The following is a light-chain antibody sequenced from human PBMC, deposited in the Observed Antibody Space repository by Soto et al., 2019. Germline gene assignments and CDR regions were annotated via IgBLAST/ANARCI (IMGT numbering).Light chain of an antibody. CDR1: SSDISDYNS. V-gene: IGLV2-14*03. CDR2: DVI. Sequence: QSVLTQPASVSGSPGQSITISCTGTSSDISDYNSVSWYQQHPGNAPKVIIYDVIYRPSGVSNRFSGSKSGNTASLTISGLLAEDEADYYCSSYTNSSTMLFGGGTKLTVL. J-gene: IGLJ3*02. CDR3: SSYTNSSTML.